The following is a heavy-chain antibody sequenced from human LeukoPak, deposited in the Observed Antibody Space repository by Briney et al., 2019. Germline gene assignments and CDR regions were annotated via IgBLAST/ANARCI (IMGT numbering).Heavy chain of an antibody. CDR2: IYYSGST. D-gene: IGHD3-9*01. J-gene: IGHJ3*02. CDR3: ARQSLLRYFDWLLSGPDAFDI. V-gene: IGHV4-59*08. Sequence: SETLSLTCTVSGGSISSYYWSWIRQPPGKGLEWIGYIYYSGSTNYNPSLKSRVTISVDTSKNQFSLKLSSVTAADTAVYYCARQSLLRYFDWLLSGPDAFDIWGQGTMVTVSS. CDR1: GGSISSYY.